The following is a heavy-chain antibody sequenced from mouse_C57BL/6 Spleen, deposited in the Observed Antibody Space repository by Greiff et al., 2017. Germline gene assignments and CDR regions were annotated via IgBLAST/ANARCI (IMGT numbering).Heavy chain of an antibody. J-gene: IGHJ4*01. V-gene: IGHV1-64*01. D-gene: IGHD3-2*02. CDR2: IHPNSGST. Sequence: VQLQQSGAELVKPGASVKLSCKASGYTFTSYWMHWVKQRPGQGLEWIGMIHPNSGSTNYNEKFKSKATLTVDKSSSTAYMQLSSLTSEDSAVYYCARGGQLRLRRAMDYWGQGTSVTVSS. CDR3: ARGGQLRLRRAMDY. CDR1: GYTFTSYW.